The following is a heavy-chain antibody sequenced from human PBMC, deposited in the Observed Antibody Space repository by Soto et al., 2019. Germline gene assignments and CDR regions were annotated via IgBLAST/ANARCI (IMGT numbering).Heavy chain of an antibody. CDR3: AKWTCSGGSCYFDY. D-gene: IGHD2-15*01. Sequence: EVPLLESGGGLVQPGGSLRLSCAAPGLTFRTYAMTWVRQAPGKGLEWVSIISGSGGSTYYADSVKGRFTVSRDNSKNPLYVTMNSLRAEDTAVYYCAKWTCSGGSCYFDYWGQGTLVTVSS. CDR1: GLTFRTYA. J-gene: IGHJ4*02. V-gene: IGHV3-23*01. CDR2: ISGSGGST.